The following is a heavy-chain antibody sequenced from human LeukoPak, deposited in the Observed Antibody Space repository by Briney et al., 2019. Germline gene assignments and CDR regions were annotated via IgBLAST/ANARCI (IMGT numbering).Heavy chain of an antibody. J-gene: IGHJ4*02. CDR2: IIPIFGTA. D-gene: IGHD5-18*01. V-gene: IGHV1-69*13. Sequence: SVKVSCKASGGTFSSYAISWVRQAPGQGLERMGGIIPIFGTANYAQKFQGRVTITADESTSTAYMELSSLRSEDTAVYYCARADRDTAMVRFDYWGQGTLVTVSS. CDR1: GGTFSSYA. CDR3: ARADRDTAMVRFDY.